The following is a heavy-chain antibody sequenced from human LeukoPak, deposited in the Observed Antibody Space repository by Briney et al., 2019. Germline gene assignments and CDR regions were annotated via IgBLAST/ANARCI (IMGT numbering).Heavy chain of an antibody. CDR1: GGTFSSYA. V-gene: IGHV1-69*01. CDR2: IIPIFGTA. Sequence: ASVKVSCKASGGTFSSYAISWVRQAPGQGLEWMGGIIPIFGTANYAQKFQGRVTITADESTSTAYMELSSLRSEDTAVYYCAREASSGWYFGYWGQGTLVTVSS. D-gene: IGHD6-19*01. CDR3: AREASSGWYFGY. J-gene: IGHJ4*02.